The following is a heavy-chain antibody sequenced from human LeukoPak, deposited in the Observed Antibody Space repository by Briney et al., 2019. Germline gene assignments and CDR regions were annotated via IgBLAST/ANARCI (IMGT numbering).Heavy chain of an antibody. CDR3: ARSRITMVRGVTGWFDP. J-gene: IGHJ5*02. CDR2: INPNSGGT. CDR1: GYTFIGYY. Sequence: GASVKVSCKASGYTFIGYYIHWVRQAPGQGLEWMGWINPNSGGTNYAQRFQGRVTMTRDTSISTAYMELSRLRSDDTAVYYCARSRITMVRGVTGWFDPWGQGTLVTVSS. V-gene: IGHV1-2*02. D-gene: IGHD3-10*01.